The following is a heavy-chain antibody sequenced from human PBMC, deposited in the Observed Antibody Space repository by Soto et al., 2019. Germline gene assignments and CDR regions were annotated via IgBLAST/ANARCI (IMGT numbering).Heavy chain of an antibody. Sequence: SETLSLTCTVSGGSISSGGYYWSWIRQHPGKGLEWIGYIYYSGSTYYNPSLKSRVTISVDTSKNQFSLKLSSVTAADTAVYYCARRSTSANYFGYWGQGTLVTVSS. J-gene: IGHJ4*02. CDR3: ARRSTSANYFGY. CDR2: IYYSGST. D-gene: IGHD2-2*01. CDR1: GGSISSGGYY. V-gene: IGHV4-31*03.